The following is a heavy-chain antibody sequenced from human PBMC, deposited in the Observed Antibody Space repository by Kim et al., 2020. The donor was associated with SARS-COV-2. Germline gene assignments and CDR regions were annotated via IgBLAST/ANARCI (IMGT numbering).Heavy chain of an antibody. D-gene: IGHD3-22*01. CDR3: AKDMGSSGYWSAFDY. Sequence: DSAKGRFTITRDNAKNSLYLQMNSLRAEDTALYYCAKDMGSSGYWSAFDYWGQGTLVTVSS. V-gene: IGHV3-9*01. J-gene: IGHJ4*02.